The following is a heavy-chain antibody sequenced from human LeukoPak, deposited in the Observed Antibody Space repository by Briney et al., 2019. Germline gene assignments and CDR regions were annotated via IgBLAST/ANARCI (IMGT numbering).Heavy chain of an antibody. CDR2: ISWKSGSI. CDR1: GFTFDDYA. V-gene: IGHV3-9*01. D-gene: IGHD3-22*01. CDR3: AKEIGVTMKSDFYYYGMDV. Sequence: PGGSLRFSCAASGFTFDDYAMHWVRQAPGKGLEWVSGISWKSGSIGYADSVKGRFTISRDNAKNSLYLQMNSLGAEDTALYYCAKEIGVTMKSDFYYYGMDVWGQGTTVTVSS. J-gene: IGHJ6*02.